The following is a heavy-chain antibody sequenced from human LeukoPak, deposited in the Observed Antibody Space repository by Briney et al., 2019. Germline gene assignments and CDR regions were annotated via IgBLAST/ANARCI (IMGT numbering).Heavy chain of an antibody. CDR2: IYYSGNT. D-gene: IGHD5-24*01. CDR3: ARGDGYNAFDI. J-gene: IGHJ3*02. V-gene: IGHV4-59*01. CDR1: GGSISSYY. Sequence: PSETLSLTCTVSGGSISSYYWNWIRQPPGKGLEWIGYIYYSGNTNYNPSLKSRVTISVDTSKNHLSLRLSSVTAADTAVYYCARGDGYNAFDIWGQGTMVTVSS.